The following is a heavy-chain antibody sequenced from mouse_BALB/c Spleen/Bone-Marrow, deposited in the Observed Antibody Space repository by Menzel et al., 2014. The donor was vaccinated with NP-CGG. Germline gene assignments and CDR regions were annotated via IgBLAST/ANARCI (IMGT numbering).Heavy chain of an antibody. J-gene: IGHJ3*01. CDR1: GYTFTDYA. D-gene: IGHD3-1*01. CDR3: ARSARGGFDY. CDR2: ICTGAGNT. V-gene: IGHV1-77*01. Sequence: QVQLQQSGPELVRPGALVKISCKGSGYTFTDYAINWVKQRHAQGLEWIGVICTGAGNTNYNEKFKGKATLTVDKSSSTVYMQISSLTSENSAFCFCARSARGGFDYWGQGTPVTVSA.